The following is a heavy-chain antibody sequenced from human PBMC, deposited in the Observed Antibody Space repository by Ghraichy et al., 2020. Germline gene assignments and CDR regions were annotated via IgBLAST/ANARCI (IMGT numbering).Heavy chain of an antibody. J-gene: IGHJ6*02. CDR1: GFTFNTYS. CDR3: ARDVKSSSWSYYYYAMDV. CDR2: ISYDGNYK. D-gene: IGHD6-13*01. Sequence: GGSLRLSCAASGFTFNTYSMHWVRQAPGKGLEWVAVISYDGNYKYYADSVKGRFSISRDNSEKTQFLQMSSLRAEDTAVYYCARDVKSSSWSYYYYAMDVWGQGTTVTVSS. V-gene: IGHV3-30-3*01.